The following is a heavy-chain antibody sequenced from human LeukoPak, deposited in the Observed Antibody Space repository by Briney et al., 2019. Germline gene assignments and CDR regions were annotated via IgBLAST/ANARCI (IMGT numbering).Heavy chain of an antibody. CDR1: GGSFSGYY. V-gene: IGHV4-34*01. D-gene: IGHD1-26*01. CDR3: ASLYSGSYDAGSDY. CDR2: INHSGST. Sequence: SETLSLTCAVYGGSFSGYYWSWLRQPPGKGLEWIGEINHSGSTNYNPSLKSRVTISVDTSKNQFSLKLSSVTAADTAVYYCASLYSGSYDAGSDYWGQGTLVTVSS. J-gene: IGHJ4*02.